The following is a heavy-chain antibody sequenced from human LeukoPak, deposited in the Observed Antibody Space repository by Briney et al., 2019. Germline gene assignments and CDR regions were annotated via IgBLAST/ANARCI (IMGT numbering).Heavy chain of an antibody. CDR3: ARALRTDILTTDY. Sequence: ASVKVSCKASGYTFIDYFVHWVRQAPGQGLEWMGWINPKSGGANYAQNFQGRVSMTRDTSISAAYLEVSWLRSDDTAVYYCARALRTDILTTDYWGQGTLVTVSS. J-gene: IGHJ4*02. CDR2: INPKSGGA. D-gene: IGHD3-9*01. V-gene: IGHV1-2*02. CDR1: GYTFIDYF.